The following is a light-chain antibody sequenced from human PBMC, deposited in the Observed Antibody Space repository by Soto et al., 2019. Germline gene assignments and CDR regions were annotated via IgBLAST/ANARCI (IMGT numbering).Light chain of an antibody. J-gene: IGKJ2*01. CDR1: QGISSY. CDR3: QQYYSYPPKT. V-gene: IGKV1-8*01. Sequence: AIRMTQSPSSLSASTGVRVTITCRASQGISSYLAWYQQKPGKAPKLLIYAASTLQSGVPSRFSGSGSGTDFTLTISCLQSEDFATYYCQQYYSYPPKTFGQGTKLEIK. CDR2: AAS.